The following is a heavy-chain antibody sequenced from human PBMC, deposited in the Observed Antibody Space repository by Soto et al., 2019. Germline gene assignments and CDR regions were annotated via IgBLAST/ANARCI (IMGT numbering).Heavy chain of an antibody. CDR1: GYTFTSYG. CDR3: ARDTQPTTGNYYYYGMDV. CDR2: ISAHNGNT. Sequence: ASVKVSCKASGYTFTSYGISWVRQAPGQGLEWMGWISAHNGNTNYAQKLQGRVTMTTDTSTSTAYMELRSLRSDDTAVYYCARDTQPTTGNYYYYGMDVWGQGTTVTVSS. J-gene: IGHJ6*02. D-gene: IGHD4-17*01. V-gene: IGHV1-18*01.